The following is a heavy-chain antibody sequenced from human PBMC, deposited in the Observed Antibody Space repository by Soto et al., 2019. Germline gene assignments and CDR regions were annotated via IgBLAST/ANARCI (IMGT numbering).Heavy chain of an antibody. CDR3: ARQHHIVVVPAAIVVGGMDV. J-gene: IGHJ6*02. V-gene: IGHV1-69*02. CDR1: GGTFSSYT. D-gene: IGHD2-2*01. CDR2: IIPILGIA. Sequence: QVQLVQSGAEVKKPGSSVKVSCKASGGTFSSYTISWVRQAPGQGLEWMGRIIPILGIANYAQKFQGRVTITADKSTSPAYMELSILRSEDTAVYYCARQHHIVVVPAAIVVGGMDVWGQGTTVTVSS.